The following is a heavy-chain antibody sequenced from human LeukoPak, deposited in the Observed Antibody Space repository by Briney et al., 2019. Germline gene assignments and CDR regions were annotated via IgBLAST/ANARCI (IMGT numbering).Heavy chain of an antibody. V-gene: IGHV1-2*02. D-gene: IGHD1-26*01. CDR3: ARMWELLYYFDY. Sequence: ASVKVSCRASGYSFTDYYMHWVRQAPGQGLEWMGWLNPNSGGTNYAQKFQGRVTMTRDTSLSTAYMELRGLRSDDTAVYYCARMWELLYYFDYWGQGTLVTVSS. CDR1: GYSFTDYY. CDR2: LNPNSGGT. J-gene: IGHJ4*02.